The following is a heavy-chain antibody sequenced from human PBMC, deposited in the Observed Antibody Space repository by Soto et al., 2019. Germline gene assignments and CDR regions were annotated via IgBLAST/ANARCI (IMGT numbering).Heavy chain of an antibody. J-gene: IGHJ3*02. CDR1: GYTFTSYY. Sequence: ASVKVSCKASGYTFTSYYMHWVRQAPGQGLEWMGIINPSGGSTSYAQKFQGRVTMTRDTSTSTVYMELSSLRSEDTAVYYCARVRDSSGYYSDAFDIWGKGTMGTVSS. V-gene: IGHV1-46*01. CDR3: ARVRDSSGYYSDAFDI. D-gene: IGHD3-22*01. CDR2: INPSGGST.